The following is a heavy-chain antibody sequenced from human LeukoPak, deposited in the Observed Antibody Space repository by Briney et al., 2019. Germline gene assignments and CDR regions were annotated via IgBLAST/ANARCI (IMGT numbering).Heavy chain of an antibody. D-gene: IGHD3-10*01. Sequence: GGSLRLSCAASGFTFSDYYMSWIRQPPGKGLEWVSYISSSGSTIYYADSVKGRFTISRDNAKNSLYLQMNSLRAEDTTVYYCARDLFGSGSYSAYYYYYYGMDVWGQGTTVTVSS. J-gene: IGHJ6*02. CDR3: ARDLFGSGSYSAYYYYYYGMDV. CDR1: GFTFSDYY. V-gene: IGHV3-11*01. CDR2: ISSSGSTI.